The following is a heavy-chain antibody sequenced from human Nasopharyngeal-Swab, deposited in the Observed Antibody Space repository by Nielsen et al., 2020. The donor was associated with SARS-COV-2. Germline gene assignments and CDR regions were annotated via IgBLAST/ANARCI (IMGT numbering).Heavy chain of an antibody. D-gene: IGHD4-17*01. CDR3: VRDESGDYLGLPFDS. Sequence: SETLSLTCSVSGASIIPLPSYFSFLLQSPEKGLQWIGTVFYTGTYYNPSLQSRVTISVDTSKNQFSLKLTSVTAADTAVYYCVRDESGDYLGLPFDSWGPGTLVTVSS. J-gene: IGHJ4*02. CDR1: GASIIPLPSY. CDR2: VFYTGT. V-gene: IGHV4-39*07.